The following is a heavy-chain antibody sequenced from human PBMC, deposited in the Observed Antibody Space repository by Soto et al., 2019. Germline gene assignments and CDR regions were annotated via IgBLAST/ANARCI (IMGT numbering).Heavy chain of an antibody. CDR2: ISSSSSYI. Sequence: EVQLVESGGGLVKPGGSLRLSCAASGFTLSSYSMNWVRQAPGKGLEWVSSISSSSSYIYYADSVMGRFTISRDNAKNSLYLQMNSLRAEDTAVYYCARDWSGSQSLPGYWGQGTLVTVSS. D-gene: IGHD1-26*01. J-gene: IGHJ4*02. V-gene: IGHV3-21*01. CDR3: ARDWSGSQSLPGY. CDR1: GFTLSSYS.